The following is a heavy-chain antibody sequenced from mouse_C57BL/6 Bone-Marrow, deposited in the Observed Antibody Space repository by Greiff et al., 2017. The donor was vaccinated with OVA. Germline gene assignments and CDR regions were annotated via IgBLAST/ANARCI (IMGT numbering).Heavy chain of an antibody. Sequence: EVQLQQSGPELVKPGASVKISCKASGYTFTDYYMNWVKQSHGKSLEWIGDINPNNGGTSYNQKFKGKATLTVDTSSSTAYMQLSSLTSEDSAVYYCARNDLDYWGQGTTLTVSS. CDR1: GYTFTDYY. J-gene: IGHJ2*01. CDR2: INPNNGGT. V-gene: IGHV1-26*01. CDR3: ARNDLDY. D-gene: IGHD2-3*01.